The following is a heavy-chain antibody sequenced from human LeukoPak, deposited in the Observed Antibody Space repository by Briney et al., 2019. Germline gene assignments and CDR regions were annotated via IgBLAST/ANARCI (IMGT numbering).Heavy chain of an antibody. CDR3: ARQAYCSSTSCYKLDQ. CDR1: GGSLGSSTYY. CDR2: IYYSGST. J-gene: IGHJ4*02. D-gene: IGHD2-2*02. Sequence: SETLSLTCTVSGGSLGSSTYYWGWIRQPPGQGLEWIGSIYYSGSTYYNPSLKSRVTISVDTSKNQFSLRLNSMTAADTSVYYCARQAYCSSTSCYKLDQWGQGTLVTVSS. V-gene: IGHV4-39*01.